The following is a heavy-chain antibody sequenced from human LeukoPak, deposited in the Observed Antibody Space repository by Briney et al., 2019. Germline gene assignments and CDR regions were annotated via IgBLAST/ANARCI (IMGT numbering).Heavy chain of an antibody. V-gene: IGHV3-66*01. CDR3: ARYDMVRGLGY. CDR2: IYSGGST. D-gene: IGHD3-10*01. CDR1: GFTVSSNY. J-gene: IGHJ4*02. Sequence: TGGSLRLSCAASGFTVSSNYMSWVRQAPGKGLEWVSVIYSGGSTYYADSVKGRFTISRDNSKNTLYLQMNSLRAEDTAVYYCARYDMVRGLGYWGQGTLVTVSS.